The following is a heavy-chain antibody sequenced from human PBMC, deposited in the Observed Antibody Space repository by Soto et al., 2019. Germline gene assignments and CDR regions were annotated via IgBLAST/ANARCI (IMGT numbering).Heavy chain of an antibody. CDR2: ISAYNGNT. Sequence: QVQLVQSGAEVKKPGASVKVSCKASGYTFTSYHITWVRQAPGQGLEWMGWISAYNGNTNYAQKLQGRVTMTTDTSRSTAYMELRSRGSGGTAVCYCASGSPRPRQWGLGTVVTVSS. J-gene: IGHJ4*02. CDR3: ASGSPRPRQ. D-gene: IGHD3-10*01. CDR1: GYTFTSYH. V-gene: IGHV1-18*01.